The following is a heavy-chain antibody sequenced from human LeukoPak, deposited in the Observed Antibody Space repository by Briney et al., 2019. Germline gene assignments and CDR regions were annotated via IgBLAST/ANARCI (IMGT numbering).Heavy chain of an antibody. CDR2: ISGSGGST. CDR3: AKEYPSDSSGYYYLGYYMDA. V-gene: IGHV3-23*01. Sequence: GGSLRLSCAASGFTFSSYAMSWVRQAPGKGLEWVSAISGSGGSTYYADSVKGRFTISRDNSKNTLYLQMNSLRAEDTAVYYCAKEYPSDSSGYYYLGYYMDAWGKGTTVTVSS. D-gene: IGHD3-22*01. J-gene: IGHJ6*03. CDR1: GFTFSSYA.